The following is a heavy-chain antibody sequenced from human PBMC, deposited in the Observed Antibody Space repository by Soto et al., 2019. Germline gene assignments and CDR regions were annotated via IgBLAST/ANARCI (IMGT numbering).Heavy chain of an antibody. V-gene: IGHV3-64D*06. CDR2: ISSNGGST. D-gene: IGHD6-19*01. Sequence: GKGLEYVSAISSNGGSTYYADSVKGRFTISRDNSKNTLYLQMSSLRAEDTAVYYCVKARYSSGPYNWFDPWGQGTLVTVSS. J-gene: IGHJ5*02. CDR3: VKARYSSGPYNWFDP.